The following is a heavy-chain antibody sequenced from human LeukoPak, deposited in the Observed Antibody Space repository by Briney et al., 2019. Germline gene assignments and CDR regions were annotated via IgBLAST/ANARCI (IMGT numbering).Heavy chain of an antibody. J-gene: IGHJ4*02. D-gene: IGHD6-6*01. CDR1: GGSISSSSYY. CDR2: IYYSGST. V-gene: IGHV4-39*07. CDR3: ARERGLVWGFDY. Sequence: SEALSLTCTVSGGSISSSSYYWGWIRQPPGKGLEWIGSIYYSGSTYYNPSLKSRVTISVDTSKNQFSLKLSSVTAADTAVYYCARERGLVWGFDYWGQGTLVTVSS.